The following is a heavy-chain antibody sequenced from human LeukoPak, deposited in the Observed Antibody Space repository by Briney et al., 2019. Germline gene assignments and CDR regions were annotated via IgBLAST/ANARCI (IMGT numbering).Heavy chain of an antibody. V-gene: IGHV3-48*03. CDR2: ISSSGSTI. J-gene: IGHJ4*02. CDR3: AKGRGWLQFFDY. CDR1: GFTFSGYE. D-gene: IGHD5-24*01. Sequence: GGSLRLSCAASGFTFSGYEMNWVRQAPGKGLEWVSYISSSGSTIYYADSVKGRFTISRDNAKNSLYLQMNSLRAEDTAVYFCAKGRGWLQFFDYWGQGTLVTVSS.